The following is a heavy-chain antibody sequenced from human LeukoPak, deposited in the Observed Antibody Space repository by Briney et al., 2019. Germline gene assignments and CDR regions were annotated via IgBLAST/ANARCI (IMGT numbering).Heavy chain of an antibody. V-gene: IGHV1-2*02. CDR1: GYTFIGYY. J-gene: IGHJ4*02. CDR3: ARDRIGAT. D-gene: IGHD1-26*01. Sequence: ASVKVSFKASGYTFIGYYMYWVRQAPGQGLERMGWINPNSGGTNYAQKFQGRVTMTRDTSINTAYMELSRLRSDDTAVYYCARDRIGATWGQGTLVTVSS. CDR2: INPNSGGT.